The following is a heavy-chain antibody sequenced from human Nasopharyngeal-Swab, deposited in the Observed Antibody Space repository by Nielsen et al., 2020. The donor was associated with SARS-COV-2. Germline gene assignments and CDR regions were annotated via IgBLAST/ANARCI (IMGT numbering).Heavy chain of an antibody. Sequence: GESLKISCAASGLTFTNAWMSWVRQAPGRGLEWVGRIKAKADGGTTDYAAAVEGRFNVSRDDSKSTLYLQMNSLKTDDTAVYFCTTAPFCSSTSWCFDSWGRGTLVTVSS. J-gene: IGHJ4*02. V-gene: IGHV3-15*01. CDR2: IKAKADGGTT. D-gene: IGHD2-2*01. CDR1: GLTFTNAW. CDR3: TTAPFCSSTSWCFDS.